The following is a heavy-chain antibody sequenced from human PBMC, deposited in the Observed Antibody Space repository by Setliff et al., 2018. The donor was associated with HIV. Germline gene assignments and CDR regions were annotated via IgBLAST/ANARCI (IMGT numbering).Heavy chain of an antibody. CDR2: MNPDTGST. D-gene: IGHD6-19*01. Sequence: ASVKVSCKASGYTFTSFDINWVRQATGQGLEWMGWMNPDTGSTGYAQKFRGRVTMTRNTSTSTAYMELSSLNSEDTAVYYCARGNLAVASFWGQGTLVTVYS. J-gene: IGHJ4*02. CDR3: ARGNLAVASF. V-gene: IGHV1-8*01. CDR1: GYTFTSFD.